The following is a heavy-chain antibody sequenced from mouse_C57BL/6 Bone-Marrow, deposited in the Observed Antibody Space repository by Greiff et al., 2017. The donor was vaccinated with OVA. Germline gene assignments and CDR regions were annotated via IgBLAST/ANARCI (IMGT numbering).Heavy chain of an antibody. J-gene: IGHJ2*01. CDR1: GYTFTSYG. CDR2: IYPRSGNT. V-gene: IGHV1-81*01. Sequence: VQLVESGAELARPGASVKLSCKASGYTFTSYGISWVKQRTGQGLEWIGEIYPRSGNTYYNEKFKGKATLTADKSSSTAYMELRSLTSEDSAVYFCARGGTVVDYWGQGTTLTVSS. CDR3: ARGGTVVDY. D-gene: IGHD1-1*01.